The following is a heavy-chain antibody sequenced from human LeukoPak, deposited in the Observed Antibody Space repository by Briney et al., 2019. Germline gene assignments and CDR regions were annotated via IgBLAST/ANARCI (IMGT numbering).Heavy chain of an antibody. CDR3: ARVFGGSGWFDP. Sequence: GGSLRLSCAASEFSVGSNYMTWVRQAPGKGLEWVSLIYSGGSTYYADSVKGRFTISRDNSKNTLYLQMNSLRAEDTAVYYCARVFGGSGWFDPWGQGTLVTVSS. CDR2: IYSGGST. D-gene: IGHD3-10*01. CDR1: EFSVGSNY. V-gene: IGHV3-66*01. J-gene: IGHJ5*02.